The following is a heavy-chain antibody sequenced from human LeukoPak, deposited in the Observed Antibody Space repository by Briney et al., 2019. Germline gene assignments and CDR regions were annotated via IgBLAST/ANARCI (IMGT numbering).Heavy chain of an antibody. CDR3: ARRSLTIVSVAPDYYSYMDV. V-gene: IGHV1-46*01. J-gene: IGHJ6*03. Sequence: ASVKVPCKASGYTFSSYYMHWVRQAPGQGLEWMGIINPSGGSTTYAQKFQGRVTMTRDTSTSTVYMELSSLRSEDTAVYYCARRSLTIVSVAPDYYSYMDVWGKGTSVTVSS. CDR2: INPSGGST. D-gene: IGHD3-16*02. CDR1: GYTFSSYY.